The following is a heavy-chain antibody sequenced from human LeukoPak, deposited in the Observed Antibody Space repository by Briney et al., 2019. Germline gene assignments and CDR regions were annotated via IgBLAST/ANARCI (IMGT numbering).Heavy chain of an antibody. V-gene: IGHV3-30-3*01. CDR2: ISYDGSNK. CDR3: ARERTEFGYYYYYGMDV. Sequence: PGGSLRLPCAASGFTFSSYAMHWVRQAPGKGLEWVAVISYDGSNKYYADSVKGRFTISRDNSKNTLYLQMNSLRAEDTAVYYCARERTEFGYYYYYGMDVWGQGTTVTVSS. CDR1: GFTFSSYA. D-gene: IGHD3-10*01. J-gene: IGHJ6*02.